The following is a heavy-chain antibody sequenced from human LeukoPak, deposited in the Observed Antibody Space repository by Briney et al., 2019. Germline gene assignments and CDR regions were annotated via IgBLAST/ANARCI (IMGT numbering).Heavy chain of an antibody. CDR2: INTDTGNP. CDR1: GYTFTSNA. CDR3: ARLTGNHYYFYYMDV. Sequence: ASVKVSCKASGYTFTSNAMNWVRQAPGQGLEWMGWINTDTGNPTYAQGFTGRFVLSLDTSVSTAYLQISSLKAEDTAVYYCARLTGNHYYFYYMDVWGRGTTVTVSS. J-gene: IGHJ6*03. D-gene: IGHD2-8*02. V-gene: IGHV7-4-1*02.